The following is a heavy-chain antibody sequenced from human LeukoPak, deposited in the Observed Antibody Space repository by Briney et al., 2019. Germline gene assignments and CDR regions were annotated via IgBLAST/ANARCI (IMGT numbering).Heavy chain of an antibody. CDR3: ARDPGPHIAAADPYYYYYMDV. V-gene: IGHV3-30-3*01. CDR2: ISYDGSNK. CDR1: GFTFSSYA. Sequence: GGSLRLSCAASGFTFSSYAMHWVRQAPSKGLEWVAVISYDGSNKYYADSVKGRFTISRDNSKNTLYLQMNSLRAEDTAVYYCARDPGPHIAAADPYYYYYMDVWGKGTTVTVSS. D-gene: IGHD6-13*01. J-gene: IGHJ6*03.